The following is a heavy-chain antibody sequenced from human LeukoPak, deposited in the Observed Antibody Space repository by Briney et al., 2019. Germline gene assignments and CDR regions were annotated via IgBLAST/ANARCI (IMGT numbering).Heavy chain of an antibody. Sequence: PGRSLRLSCADSGFTFSSYGMHWVRQAPGKGLEWVAVISYDGSNKYYADSVKGRFTISRDNSKNTLYLQMNSLRAEDTAVYYCAKDLTSSSPQWGQGTLVTVSS. CDR1: GFTFSSYG. D-gene: IGHD6-6*01. CDR2: ISYDGSNK. V-gene: IGHV3-30*18. CDR3: AKDLTSSSPQ. J-gene: IGHJ4*02.